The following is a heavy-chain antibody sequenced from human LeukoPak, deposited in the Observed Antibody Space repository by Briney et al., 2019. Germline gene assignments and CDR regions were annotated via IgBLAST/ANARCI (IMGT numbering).Heavy chain of an antibody. J-gene: IGHJ4*02. D-gene: IGHD3-22*01. CDR1: GFTFSSYA. V-gene: IGHV3-23*01. CDR2: ISGSGGST. Sequence: PGGSLRLSCAASGFTFSSYAMSLVRQAPGKGLEWVSAISGSGGSTYYADSVKGRFTISRDNSKNTLYLQMNSLRAKDTAVYYCARDRPPKYYYDSSGYDNHHSSFDFWGQGTLVTVSS. CDR3: ARDRPPKYYYDSSGYDNHHSSFDF.